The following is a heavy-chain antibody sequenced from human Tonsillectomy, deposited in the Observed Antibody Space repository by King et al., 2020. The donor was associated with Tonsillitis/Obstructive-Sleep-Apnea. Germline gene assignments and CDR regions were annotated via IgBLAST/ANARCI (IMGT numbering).Heavy chain of an antibody. D-gene: IGHD6-19*01. V-gene: IGHV5-51*01. CDR2: IYPGDSDT. CDR3: ARHRGRQWLIRDAFDI. Sequence: VQLVESGAEVKKPGESVKISCKGSGYSFTNYWIGWVRQMPGKGLEWLGIIYPGDSDTRYSPSFQGQVTISADKSINTAYLQWSSLKASDTAIYYCARHRGRQWLIRDAFDIWGQGTMVTVSS. CDR1: GYSFTNYW. J-gene: IGHJ3*02.